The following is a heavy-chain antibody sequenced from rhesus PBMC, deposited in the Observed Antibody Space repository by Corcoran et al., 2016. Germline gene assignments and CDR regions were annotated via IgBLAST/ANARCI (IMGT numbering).Heavy chain of an antibody. CDR3: AKVGYGSSPIDY. CDR2: INSGGGST. J-gene: IGHJ4*01. CDR1: GLTFSSYW. D-gene: IGHD4-29*01. Sequence: EVQLVESGGGLAKPGGSLRLSCAASGLTFSSYWMNWVRQARGKGLGWVSVINSGGGSTYSADSVKGRFTISRDNSKNTLSLQMNSLRAEDTAVYYCAKVGYGSSPIDYWGQGVLVTVSS. V-gene: IGHV3S25*01.